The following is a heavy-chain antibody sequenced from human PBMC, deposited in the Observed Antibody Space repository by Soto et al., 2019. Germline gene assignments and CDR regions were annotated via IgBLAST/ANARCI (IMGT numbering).Heavy chain of an antibody. J-gene: IGHJ4*02. CDR2: IKTKVESYAT. D-gene: IGHD2-15*01. CDR1: GFTLSGFD. V-gene: IGHV3-73*01. Sequence: EAQLVESGGGLVQPGGSLKLSCAASGFTLSGFDVHWVRQAAGEGLEWVARIKTKVESYATEYAASVKGRFSISRDDAKNTAYLEMNSLKTEDTAVYYCTRRHCSGGGCYSDFDFWGQGSLVTVSS. CDR3: TRRHCSGGGCYSDFDF.